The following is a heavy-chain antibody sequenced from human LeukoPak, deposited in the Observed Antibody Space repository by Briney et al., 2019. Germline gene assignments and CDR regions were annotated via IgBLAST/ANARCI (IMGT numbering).Heavy chain of an antibody. Sequence: GGSLRLSCAASGFTFSSYWMHWVRQAPGKGLVWVSRINSDGSSTSYADSVKGRFTISRDNAKNKLYLQMNSLRAEDTAVYYCAREPGYYYGMDVWGQGTTVTVSS. J-gene: IGHJ6*02. V-gene: IGHV3-74*01. CDR1: GFTFSSYW. CDR3: AREPGYYYGMDV. CDR2: INSDGSST.